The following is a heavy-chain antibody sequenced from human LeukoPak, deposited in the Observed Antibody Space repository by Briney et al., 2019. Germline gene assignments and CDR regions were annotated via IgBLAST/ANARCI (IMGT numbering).Heavy chain of an antibody. CDR2: IRDKAYNYAT. V-gene: IGHV3-73*01. CDR3: TRDSGTYNWFDP. Sequence: GGSLRLSCAASGLTFSGATMHWVRQASGKGLEWVGHIRDKAYNYATAYAASVKGRFTISRDDSINTAYLQMKSLKTEDTALYYCTRDSGTYNWFDPWGQGTLVTVSS. D-gene: IGHD1-26*01. J-gene: IGHJ5*02. CDR1: GLTFSGAT.